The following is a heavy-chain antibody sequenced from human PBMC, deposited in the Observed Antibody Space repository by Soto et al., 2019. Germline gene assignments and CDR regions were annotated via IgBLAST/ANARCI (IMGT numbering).Heavy chain of an antibody. V-gene: IGHV1-69*06. CDR1: GGTFSSYA. Sequence: SVKVSCKASGGTFSSYAISWVRQAPGQGLEWMGGIIPIFGTANYAQKFQGRVTITADKSTSTAYMELSSPRSEDTAVYYCASRSATIFGPFDYWGQGTLVTVSS. D-gene: IGHD3-3*01. CDR2: IIPIFGTA. CDR3: ASRSATIFGPFDY. J-gene: IGHJ4*02.